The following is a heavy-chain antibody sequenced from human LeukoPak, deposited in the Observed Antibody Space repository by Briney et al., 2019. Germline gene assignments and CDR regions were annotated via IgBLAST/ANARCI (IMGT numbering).Heavy chain of an antibody. V-gene: IGHV4-34*01. Sequence: ASETLSLTCAVDGGSFSGYYWSWIRQPPGKGLEWIGEINQSGSTNYNPSLKSRVTISVDTSKNQFSLKLSSVTAADTAVYYCARREDVTMIVVVISVAFDIWGQGTMVTVSS. CDR1: GGSFSGYY. CDR2: INQSGST. CDR3: ARREDVTMIVVVISVAFDI. D-gene: IGHD3-22*01. J-gene: IGHJ3*02.